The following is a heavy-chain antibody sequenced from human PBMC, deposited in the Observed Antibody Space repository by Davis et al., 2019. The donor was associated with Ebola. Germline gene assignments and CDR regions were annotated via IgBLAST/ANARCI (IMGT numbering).Heavy chain of an antibody. Sequence: ASVKVSCKASGYIFSNYDINWVRQASGQGLEWMGWMNAYSGNTGYVEKFKGRVTMTRNTSISTAYMELSSLNSEDTAVYYCAREMTRYRYGSVLDWGQGTLVTVSS. CDR3: AREMTRYRYGSVLD. CDR2: MNAYSGNT. D-gene: IGHD3-16*02. CDR1: GYIFSNYD. J-gene: IGHJ4*02. V-gene: IGHV1-8*01.